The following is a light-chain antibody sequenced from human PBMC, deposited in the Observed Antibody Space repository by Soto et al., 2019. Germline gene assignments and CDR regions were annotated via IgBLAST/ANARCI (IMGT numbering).Light chain of an antibody. CDR1: QSINNW. V-gene: IGKV1-5*03. CDR2: KAS. CDR3: QQYYTYWT. Sequence: DIQMTQSPSTLSASVGDRVTITCRASQSINNWLAWYQQKPVKAPKLLIYKASNLDIGVPSRFSGSGSGTEFTLTLSSLQPDDFATYDCQQYYTYWTFGQGTKVEIK. J-gene: IGKJ1*01.